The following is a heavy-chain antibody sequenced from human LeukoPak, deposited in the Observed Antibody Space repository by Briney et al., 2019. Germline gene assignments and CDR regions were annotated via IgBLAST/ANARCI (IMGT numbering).Heavy chain of an antibody. D-gene: IGHD6-19*01. CDR1: GGSFSGYY. CDR3: ARGWYSSGWADY. CDR2: INHSGST. Sequence: SETLSLTCAVYGGSFSGYYWNWLRQPPGKGLEWIGEINHSGSTNYNPSLKSRVTISVDTSKNQFSLKLSSVTAADTAVYYCARGWYSSGWADYWGQGTLVTVSS. J-gene: IGHJ4*02. V-gene: IGHV4-34*01.